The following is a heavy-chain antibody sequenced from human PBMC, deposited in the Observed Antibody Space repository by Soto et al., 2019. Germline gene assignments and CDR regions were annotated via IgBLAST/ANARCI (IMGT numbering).Heavy chain of an antibody. D-gene: IGHD5-12*01. CDR1: GGSINTFY. Sequence: SETLSLTCTVSGGSINTFYWSWVRQPAGKGLEGMGRIFSSGSTSFNPSLERRVAMSVDTSKNHFSLNLSSVTAADMAVYYCAREGSYSAYNFAHGIQLWSFDFWGQGALVTVSS. CDR3: AREGSYSAYNFAHGIQLWSFDF. CDR2: IFSSGST. J-gene: IGHJ4*02. V-gene: IGHV4-4*07.